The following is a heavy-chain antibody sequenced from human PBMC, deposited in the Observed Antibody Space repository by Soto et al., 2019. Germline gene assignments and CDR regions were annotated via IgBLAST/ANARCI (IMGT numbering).Heavy chain of an antibody. Sequence: VGSLRLSCAASGFTFSSYGMHWVRQAPGKGLEWVAVISYDGSNKYYADSVKGRFTISRDNSKNTLYLQMNSLRAEDTAVYYCAKDLGYYDFWSGTDYWGQGTLVTVSS. CDR3: AKDLGYYDFWSGTDY. CDR1: GFTFSSYG. D-gene: IGHD3-3*01. CDR2: ISYDGSNK. V-gene: IGHV3-30*18. J-gene: IGHJ4*02.